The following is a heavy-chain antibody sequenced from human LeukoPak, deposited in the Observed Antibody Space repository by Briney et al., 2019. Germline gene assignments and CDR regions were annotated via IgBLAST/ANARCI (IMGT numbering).Heavy chain of an antibody. J-gene: IGHJ4*02. CDR1: GYSISSGYY. CDR3: ARENRGYYDSSGLFDY. CDR2: IYHSGST. D-gene: IGHD3-22*01. V-gene: IGHV4-38-2*02. Sequence: PSETPSLTCTVSGYSISSGYYWGWIRQPPGKGLEWIGSIYHSGSTYYNPSLKSRVTISVDTSKNQFSLKLSSVTAADTAVYYCARENRGYYDSSGLFDYWGQGTLVTVSS.